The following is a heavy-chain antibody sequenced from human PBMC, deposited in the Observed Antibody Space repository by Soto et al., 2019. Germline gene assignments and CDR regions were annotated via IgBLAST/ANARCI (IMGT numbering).Heavy chain of an antibody. V-gene: IGHV3-23*01. CDR3: AKGRYGDYTLAWFDP. J-gene: IGHJ5*02. CDR1: GFTFSSYA. D-gene: IGHD4-17*01. CDR2: ISGSGGST. Sequence: EVQLLESGGGLVQPGGSLRLSCAASGFTFSSYAMSWVRQAPGKGLEWVAAISGSGGSTYYADSVKGRFTISRDNSKNTLYPQMNSVRAEDTGVYYCAKGRYGDYTLAWFDPWGQGTLVPGSS.